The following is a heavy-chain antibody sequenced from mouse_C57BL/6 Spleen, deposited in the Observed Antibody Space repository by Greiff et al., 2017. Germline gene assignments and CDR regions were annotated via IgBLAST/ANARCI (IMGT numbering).Heavy chain of an antibody. Sequence: QVQLQQPGAELVKPGASVKMSCKASGYTFTSYWITWVKQRPGQGLEWIGDIYPGSGSTNYNEKFKSKATLTVDTSSSTAYMQRSSLTSADSAVYYCARWVYGYDGFAYWGQGTLVTVSA. CDR1: GYTFTSYW. CDR2: IYPGSGST. V-gene: IGHV1-55*01. CDR3: ARWVYGYDGFAY. J-gene: IGHJ3*01. D-gene: IGHD2-2*01.